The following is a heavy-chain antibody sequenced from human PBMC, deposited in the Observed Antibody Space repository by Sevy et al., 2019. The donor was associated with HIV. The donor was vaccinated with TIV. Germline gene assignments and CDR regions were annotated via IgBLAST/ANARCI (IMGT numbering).Heavy chain of an antibody. Sequence: SETLSLTCTVSGGSISSSSYYWGWIRQPPGKGLEWIGSIYYSGSTYYHPSLKSRVTISVDTSKNQFSLKLSSVTAADTAVYYCARHLHYDFWSGYYTGVGFDYWGQGTLVTVSS. D-gene: IGHD3-3*01. J-gene: IGHJ4*02. CDR1: GGSISSSSYY. CDR2: IYYSGST. CDR3: ARHLHYDFWSGYYTGVGFDY. V-gene: IGHV4-39*01.